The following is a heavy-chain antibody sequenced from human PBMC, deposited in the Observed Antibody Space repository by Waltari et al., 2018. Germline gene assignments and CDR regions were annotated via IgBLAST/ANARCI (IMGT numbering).Heavy chain of an antibody. J-gene: IGHJ5*02. V-gene: IGHV4-38-2*01. D-gene: IGHD6-25*01. CDR2: IYHSGST. CDR1: GYSISSGYY. CDR3: ARQVGGPPGNWFDP. Sequence: QVQLQESGPGLVKPSETLSLTCAVSGYSISSGYYWGWIRQPPGKGLEWIGSIYHSGSTYYNPSLKSRVTISVDTAKNQFSLKLSSVTAADTAVYYCARQVGGPPGNWFDPWGQGTLVTVSS.